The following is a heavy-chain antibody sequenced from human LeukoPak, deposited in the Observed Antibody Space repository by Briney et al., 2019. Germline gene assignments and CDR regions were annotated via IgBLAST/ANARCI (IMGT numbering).Heavy chain of an antibody. CDR3: ARRVVAAAFDI. D-gene: IGHD2-15*01. CDR1: DDSITMYY. V-gene: IGHV4-4*07. Sequence: PSETLSLTCSVSDDSITMYYWTWIRQPAGKGLEWIGRIYTSGSTNYNPSLKSRVTISVDTSKNQFSLKLSSVTAADTAVYYCARRVVAAAFDIWGQGTMVTVSS. J-gene: IGHJ3*02. CDR2: IYTSGST.